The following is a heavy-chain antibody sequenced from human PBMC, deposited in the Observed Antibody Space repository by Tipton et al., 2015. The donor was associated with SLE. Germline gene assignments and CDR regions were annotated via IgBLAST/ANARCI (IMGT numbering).Heavy chain of an antibody. V-gene: IGHV3-66*02. D-gene: IGHD1-26*01. J-gene: IGHJ4*02. CDR3: VRDGPSGSYSDY. CDR1: GFTVSRSY. CDR2: IYSAGNT. Sequence: SLRLSCEASGFTVSRSYMSWVRQAPGKGLEWVSIIYSAGNTFYVDSVKGRFTISRDNSKNTLNLQMNSLRVEDTAVYYCVRDGPSGSYSDYWGRGTLVTVSS.